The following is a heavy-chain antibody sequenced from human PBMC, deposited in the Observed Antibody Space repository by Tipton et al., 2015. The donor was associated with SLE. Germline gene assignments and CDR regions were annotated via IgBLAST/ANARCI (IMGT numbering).Heavy chain of an antibody. J-gene: IGHJ5*02. V-gene: IGHV6-1*01. D-gene: IGHD3-10*01. CDR2: TYYRSKWYN. Sequence: GLVKPSQTLSLTCAISGDSVPSTRAAWNWIRQSPSGGLEWLGRTYYRSKWYNDYAVSVKSRIAINPDTSKNQFSLHLNSVTPEDTAMYYCARQRGSSDWFDPWGQGTLITVSS. CDR1: GDSVPSTRAA. CDR3: ARQRGSSDWFDP.